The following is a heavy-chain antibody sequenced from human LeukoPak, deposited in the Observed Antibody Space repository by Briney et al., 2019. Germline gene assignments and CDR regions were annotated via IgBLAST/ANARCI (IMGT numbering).Heavy chain of an antibody. J-gene: IGHJ6*02. CDR1: ARSFRGYY. D-gene: IGHD3-10*01. CDR3: ARGRGGWKVRGARYYYGMDV. Sequence: DTLSLTPVLHARSFRGYYWRRIHKPPGAGPERIGEFNHSGSSDYNPSLKSRVTISVDTSKNHFSLKLTSVTAADTAVYYCARGRGGWKVRGARYYYGMDVWGQGTTVTVSS. V-gene: IGHV4-34*01. CDR2: FNHSGSS.